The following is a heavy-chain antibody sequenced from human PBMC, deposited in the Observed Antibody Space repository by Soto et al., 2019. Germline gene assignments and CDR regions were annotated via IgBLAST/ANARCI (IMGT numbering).Heavy chain of an antibody. CDR2: IYSGGST. V-gene: IGHV3-53*04. CDR1: GFTVSSNY. J-gene: IGHJ6*03. Sequence: EVQLVESGGGLVQPGGSLRLSCAASGFTVSSNYMSWVRQAPGKGLEWVSVIYSGGSTYYADSVKGRFTISRHNSKNTLYLQMNSLRAEDTAVYYCARRTGDGSGKPYYYYYMDVWGKGTTVTVSS. CDR3: ARRTGDGSGKPYYYYYMDV. D-gene: IGHD3-10*01.